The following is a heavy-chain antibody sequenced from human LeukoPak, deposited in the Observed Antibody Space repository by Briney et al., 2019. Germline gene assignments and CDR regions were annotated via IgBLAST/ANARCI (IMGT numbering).Heavy chain of an antibody. CDR1: GGSISSGGYY. CDR3: ARAGFDFWSGYSRYFDY. D-gene: IGHD3-3*01. J-gene: IGHJ4*02. V-gene: IGHV4-31*03. Sequence: SETLSLTCTVSGGSISSGGYYWSWNRQHPGKGLEWIGYIYYSGSTYYNPSLKSRVTISVDTSKNQFSLKLSSVTAADTAVYYCARAGFDFWSGYSRYFDYWGQGTLVTVSS. CDR2: IYYSGST.